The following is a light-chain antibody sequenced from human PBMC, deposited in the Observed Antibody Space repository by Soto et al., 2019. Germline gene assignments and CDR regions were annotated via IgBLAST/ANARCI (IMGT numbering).Light chain of an antibody. CDR1: QSVSSN. CDR2: GAS. V-gene: IGKV3-15*01. CDR3: QQYNNWPPLT. J-gene: IGKJ4*01. Sequence: EIVMTQSPATLSVSPGERATLSCRASQSVSSNLAWYQHKPGQPPRLLIYGASTRATDIPARFSGSGSGTEFTLTISSRQSEDFAIYYCQQYNNWPPLTFGGGTKVEIK.